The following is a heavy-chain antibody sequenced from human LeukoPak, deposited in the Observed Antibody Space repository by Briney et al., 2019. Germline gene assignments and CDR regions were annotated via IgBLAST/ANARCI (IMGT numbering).Heavy chain of an antibody. V-gene: IGHV4-59*12. CDR2: TYYSGST. J-gene: IGHJ6*02. CDR1: GGSISGYY. Sequence: SETLSVTCTVPGGSISGYYWCWIRQPPGKGLEWIGYTYYSGSTNYNPSLKSRVTISVDTSKNQFPLKLSSVTAADTAVYYCARDSSSDDYYYYYGMDVWGQGTTVTVSS. CDR3: ARDSSSDDYYYYYGMDV. D-gene: IGHD6-6*01.